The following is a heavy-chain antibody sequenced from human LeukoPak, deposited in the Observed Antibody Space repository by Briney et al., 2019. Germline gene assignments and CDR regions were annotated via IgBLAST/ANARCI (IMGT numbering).Heavy chain of an antibody. V-gene: IGHV3-66*01. J-gene: IGHJ6*02. CDR1: GFTFSTYA. CDR3: ARAPYNYYGMDV. CDR2: IYNDGRT. Sequence: HAGGSLRLSCAASGFTFSTYAMSWVRQAPGKGLEWVSVIYNDGRTYYADSVKGRFTISRDNSKNTQYLQMNSLRAEDTAVYYCARAPYNYYGMDVWGQGTTVTVSS.